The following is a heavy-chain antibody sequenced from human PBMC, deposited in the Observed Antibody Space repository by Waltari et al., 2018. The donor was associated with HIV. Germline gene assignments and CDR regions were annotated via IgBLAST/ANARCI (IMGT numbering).Heavy chain of an antibody. CDR3: ARDLSIAAAGADY. CDR1: GFTFSDDW. CDR2: IKQDGSEK. J-gene: IGHJ4*02. D-gene: IGHD6-13*01. Sequence: EVQLVKSGGGLVQPGGSLRLSCAASGFTFSDDWMSWVRQAPGKGLEWVANIKQDGSEKYYVDSVKGRFTISRDNAKNSLYLQMNSLRAEDTAVYYCARDLSIAAAGADYWGQGTLVTVSS. V-gene: IGHV3-7*01.